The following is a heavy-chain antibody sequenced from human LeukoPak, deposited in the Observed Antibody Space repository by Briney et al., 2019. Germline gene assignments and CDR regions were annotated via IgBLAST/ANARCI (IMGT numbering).Heavy chain of an antibody. D-gene: IGHD1-26*01. CDR2: IIPILGIA. CDR3: ARIKSGSYYEDAFDI. J-gene: IGHJ3*02. CDR1: GGTFSSYT. Sequence: SVKVSCKASGGTFSSYTISWERQAPGQGLEWMGRIIPILGIANYAQKFQGRVTITADKSTSTAYMELSSLRSEDTAVYYCARIKSGSYYEDAFDIWGQGTMVTVSS. V-gene: IGHV1-69*02.